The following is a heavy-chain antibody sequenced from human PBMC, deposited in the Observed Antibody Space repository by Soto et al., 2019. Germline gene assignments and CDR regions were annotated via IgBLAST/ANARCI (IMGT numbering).Heavy chain of an antibody. CDR3: GTVFEY. CDR1: GFIFRNYW. V-gene: IGHV3-74*01. J-gene: IGHJ4*02. CDR2: VAGDGTGT. Sequence: DVQLVESGGGLVQPGGSLRLSCAASGFIFRNYWMHWVRQVPGKGLVWVSRVAGDGTGTSYADSVKGRFTISRDNAKHTVYLQMNSLRAEDTAVYYCGTVFEYWGQGAQVTVSS.